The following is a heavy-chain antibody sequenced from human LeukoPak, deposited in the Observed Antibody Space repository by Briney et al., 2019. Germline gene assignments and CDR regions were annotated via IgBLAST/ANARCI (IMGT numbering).Heavy chain of an antibody. CDR2: TYYRSKWYN. Sequence: SQTLSLTCAISGDSVSSNGAAWNWIRQSPSRGLEWLGRTYYRSKWYNDYAVSVKSRITINPDTSKNQFSLQLNSMTPEDTAVYYCARGRGSSGWYNHDYWGQGTLVTVSS. J-gene: IGHJ4*02. D-gene: IGHD6-19*01. CDR3: ARGRGSSGWYNHDY. CDR1: GDSVSSNGAA. V-gene: IGHV6-1*01.